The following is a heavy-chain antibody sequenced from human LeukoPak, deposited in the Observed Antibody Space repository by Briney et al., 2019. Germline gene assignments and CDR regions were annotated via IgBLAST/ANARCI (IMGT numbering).Heavy chain of an antibody. CDR3: AKDGSDYYYYMDA. D-gene: IGHD3-10*01. V-gene: IGHV3-23*01. Sequence: GGTLRLSCAASGFTFSSYGMNWVRQAPGKGLEWVSAISGSGGSTYYADSVKGRFTISRDNSQNTLFLQMNSLRAEDTAVYYCAKDGSDYYYYMDAWGKGTTVTVS. CDR2: ISGSGGST. CDR1: GFTFSSYG. J-gene: IGHJ6*03.